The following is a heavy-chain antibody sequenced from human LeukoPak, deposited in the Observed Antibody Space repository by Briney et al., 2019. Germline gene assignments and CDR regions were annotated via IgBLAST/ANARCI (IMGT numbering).Heavy chain of an antibody. CDR1: GGSITSSSHH. D-gene: IGHD6-6*01. V-gene: IGHV4-39*07. Sequence: PSETLSLTCTVSGGSITSSSHHWGWLRQPPGKGLEWIGGIYYSGTTYYKPSLRSRVTISVDTSKNQFYLRLTSVTAADSAMYYCARESSSSPDYCGERTLVTVSS. CDR3: ARESSSSPDY. CDR2: IYYSGTT. J-gene: IGHJ4*02.